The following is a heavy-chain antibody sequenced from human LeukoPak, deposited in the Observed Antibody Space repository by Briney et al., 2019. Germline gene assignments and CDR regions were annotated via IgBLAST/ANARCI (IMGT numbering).Heavy chain of an antibody. J-gene: IGHJ1*01. CDR3: ARAARVYDSSGPIEGVPEYFQH. Sequence: PGGALRLSCAGSGFTFSSYSMNGVRQAAGKGLEGVASISRRRRYIYYAGSVKGRFTITRDNAKNSLYLQMNSLRAEDTAVYYCARAARVYDSSGPIEGVPEYFQHWGQGTLVTVSS. CDR1: GFTFSSYS. CDR2: ISRRRRYI. D-gene: IGHD3-22*01. V-gene: IGHV3-21*01.